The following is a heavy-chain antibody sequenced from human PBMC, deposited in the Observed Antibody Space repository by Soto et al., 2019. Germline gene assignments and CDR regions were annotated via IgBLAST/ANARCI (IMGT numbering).Heavy chain of an antibody. CDR2: ISAYNGNT. CDR3: ARIGPVWCGDCRELFDP. D-gene: IGHD2-21*02. CDR1: GYTFTSYG. Sequence: QVQLVQSGAEVKKPGASVKVSCKASGYTFTSYGISWVRQAPGQGLEWMGWISAYNGNTNYAQKLQGRVTMTTDTTTSTAYMELRSLRSDDTAVYYWARIGPVWCGDCRELFDPWGQGTLVTVSS. J-gene: IGHJ5*02. V-gene: IGHV1-18*01.